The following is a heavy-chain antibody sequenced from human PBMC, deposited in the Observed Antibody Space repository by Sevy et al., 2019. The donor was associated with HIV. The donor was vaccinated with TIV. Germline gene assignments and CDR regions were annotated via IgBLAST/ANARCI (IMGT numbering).Heavy chain of an antibody. J-gene: IGHJ6*02. D-gene: IGHD2-21*01. CDR3: AKDINRGCDGVNCYSYYYYFYGLDV. V-gene: IGHV3-9*01. CDR2: ISWNSRNM. CDR1: GFPFNDHA. Sequence: SLRLSCAASGFPFNDHAMHWVRQVPGKGLERVSGISWNSRNMGYADSVKGRFTISRDNARHFVYLEMNSLRPEDTAFYYCAKDINRGCDGVNCYSYYYYFYGLDVWGQGTTVTVS.